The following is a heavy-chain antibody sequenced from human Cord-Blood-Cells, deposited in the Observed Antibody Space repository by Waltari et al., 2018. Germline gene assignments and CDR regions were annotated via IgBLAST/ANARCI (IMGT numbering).Heavy chain of an antibody. V-gene: IGHV4-34*04. J-gene: IGHJ2*01. D-gene: IGHD7-27*01. CDR2: INHRGST. CDR1: GGSFSGYY. Sequence: QVQLQQWGAGLLKPSETLSLTCAVYGGSFSGYYWSWIRQPPGKGLEWIGEINHRGSTNNNPSLKSRGTISVDTSKNQFSLKLSSVTAADTAVYYCASSGAGNWYFDLWGRGTLVTVSS. CDR3: ASSGAGNWYFDL.